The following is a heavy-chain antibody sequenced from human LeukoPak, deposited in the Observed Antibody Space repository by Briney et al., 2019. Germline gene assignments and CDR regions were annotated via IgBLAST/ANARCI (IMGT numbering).Heavy chain of an antibody. CDR3: ARGEVGYCTGGSCYGYYYYGLDV. D-gene: IGHD2-15*01. J-gene: IGHJ6*02. CDR1: GGSISSYY. V-gene: IGHV4-4*07. Sequence: SETLSLTCTVSGGSISSYYWSWIRQPAGKGLEWIGRIYTSGSTTYNPSLKSRVTMSVDTSKNQLSLNLNSVTAADTAVYYCARGEVGYCTGGSCYGYYYYGLDVWGQGTTVTVSS. CDR2: IYTSGST.